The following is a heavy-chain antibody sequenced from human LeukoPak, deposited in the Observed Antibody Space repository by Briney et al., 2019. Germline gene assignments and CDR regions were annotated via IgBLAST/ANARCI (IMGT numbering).Heavy chain of an antibody. CDR1: GYTFTGYY. CDR3: ARLVNGFCFDY. V-gene: IGHV1-2*06. J-gene: IGHJ4*02. Sequence: ASVKVSCKASGYTFTGYYMHWVRQAPGQGLELMGRINPNSGGTNYAQKFQGRVTMTRDTSISTAYMELSRLRSDDTAVYYCARLVNGFCFDYWGQGTLVTVSS. D-gene: IGHD3-9*01. CDR2: INPNSGGT.